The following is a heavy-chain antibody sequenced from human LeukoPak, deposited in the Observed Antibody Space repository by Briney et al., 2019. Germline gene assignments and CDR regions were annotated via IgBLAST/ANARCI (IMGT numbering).Heavy chain of an antibody. D-gene: IGHD4-17*01. J-gene: IGHJ4*02. Sequence: GASVKVSCKAPGGTFSSYAISWGRQAPRQRLERMGGITPIFGTANYAQKFQGRVTITADESTSTAYMELSSLRSEDTAVYYCARGRDMTTVTHFDYWGQGTLVTVSS. CDR1: GGTFSSYA. CDR3: ARGRDMTTVTHFDY. CDR2: ITPIFGTA. V-gene: IGHV1-69*13.